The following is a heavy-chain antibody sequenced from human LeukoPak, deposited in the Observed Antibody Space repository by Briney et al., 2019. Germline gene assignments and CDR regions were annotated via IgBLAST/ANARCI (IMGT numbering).Heavy chain of an antibody. CDR3: AKDAPVNEQTLDY. D-gene: IGHD2-8*01. CDR1: GFTFSSYG. CDR2: IRYDGSNK. J-gene: IGHJ4*02. V-gene: IGHV3-30*02. Sequence: GGSLRLSCAASGFTFSSYGMHWVRQAPGEGLEWVAFIRYDGSNKYYADSVKGRFTISRDNSKNTLYLQMNSLRAEDTAVYYCAKDAPVNEQTLDYWGQGTLVTVSS.